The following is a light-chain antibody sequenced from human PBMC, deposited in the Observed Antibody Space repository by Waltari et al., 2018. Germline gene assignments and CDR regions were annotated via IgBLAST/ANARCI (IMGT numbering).Light chain of an antibody. CDR3: QQYGSSPYT. CDR1: QSVSSTY. Sequence: EIVLTQSPATLSLSPGERASVSCRASQSVSSTYLAWHQQKPGQAPRLLIYGTSTRATGIPDWFSGSGSGTDFTLTITRLEPEDFAVYYCQQYGSSPYTFGQGTKLEIK. CDR2: GTS. V-gene: IGKV3-20*01. J-gene: IGKJ2*01.